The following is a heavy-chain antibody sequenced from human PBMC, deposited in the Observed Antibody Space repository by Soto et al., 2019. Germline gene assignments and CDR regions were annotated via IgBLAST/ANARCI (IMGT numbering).Heavy chain of an antibody. CDR1: VGSISSDHW. V-gene: IGHV4-4*02. CDR2: IHRSGTT. J-gene: IGHJ4*02. CDR3: ARTRSIAVRPFDY. D-gene: IGHD6-6*01. Sequence: QVQLQESGPGLVKPSGTLSLTCSVSVGSISSDHWWTWVRQTPGKGLEWVGEIHRSGTTNYNPSLRSRVRISADKPRNQFSLILNSMTAADTAVYYCARTRSIAVRPFDYWGQGILVTVSS.